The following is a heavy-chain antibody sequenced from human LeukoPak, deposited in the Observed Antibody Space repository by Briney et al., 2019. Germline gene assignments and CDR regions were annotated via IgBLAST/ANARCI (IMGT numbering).Heavy chain of an antibody. CDR2: INHSGST. CDR1: GGSFSGYY. D-gene: IGHD6-13*01. J-gene: IGHJ4*02. V-gene: IGHV4-34*01. CDR3: ARGDIAAGGAPFDY. Sequence: SETLSLTCAVYGGSFSGYYWSWIRQPPGKGLEWIGEINHSGSTSYSASLKSRVTISVDTSKNQFSLKLNSVTAADTAVYYCARGDIAAGGAPFDYWGQGTLVTVSS.